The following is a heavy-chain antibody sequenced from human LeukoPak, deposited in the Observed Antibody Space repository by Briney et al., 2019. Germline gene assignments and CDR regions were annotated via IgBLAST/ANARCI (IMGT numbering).Heavy chain of an antibody. J-gene: IGHJ4*02. CDR2: IWYDGSNK. CDR1: GFTFSSYS. Sequence: GGSLRLSCAASGFTFSSYSMNWVRQAPGKGLEWVAVIWYDGSNKYYADSVKGRFTISRDNAKNSLYLQMNSLRAEDTAVYYCARDPSAVAAIDYWGQGTLVTVSS. D-gene: IGHD2-15*01. CDR3: ARDPSAVAAIDY. V-gene: IGHV3-33*08.